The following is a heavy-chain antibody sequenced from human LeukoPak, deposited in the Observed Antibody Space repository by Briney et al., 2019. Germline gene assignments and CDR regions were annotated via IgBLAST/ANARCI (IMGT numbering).Heavy chain of an antibody. CDR3: TKGDGGWYPIDY. J-gene: IGHJ4*02. Sequence: GGSLRLSCAASGVTFNKDGMSWVRQAPGKGLEWVSTVNENGAETHYADSVKGRFTISRDNSKNSVLLQMNSLRAGDTALYYCTKGDGGWYPIDYWGQGTLVIVSS. CDR2: VNENGAET. CDR1: GVTFNKDG. V-gene: IGHV3-23*01. D-gene: IGHD6-19*01.